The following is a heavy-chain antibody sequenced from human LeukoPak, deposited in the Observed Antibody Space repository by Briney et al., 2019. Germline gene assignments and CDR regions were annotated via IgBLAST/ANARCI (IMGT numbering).Heavy chain of an antibody. D-gene: IGHD3-10*01. CDR3: AKDMVRGVNSGFDY. CDR1: GFTFSSYA. V-gene: IGHV3-23*01. Sequence: GASLRLSCAASGFTFSSYAMSWVRQAPGKGLDWVSGISGSGGSTYYTDSVKRGFTISRDNSKNTLYLQMNCLRAEDTAVYYCAKDMVRGVNSGFDYWGQGTLVTVSS. CDR2: ISGSGGST. J-gene: IGHJ4*02.